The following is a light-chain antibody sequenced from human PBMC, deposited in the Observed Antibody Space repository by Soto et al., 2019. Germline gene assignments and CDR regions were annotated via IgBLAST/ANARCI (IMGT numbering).Light chain of an antibody. CDR2: DAS. V-gene: IGKV1-33*01. CDR1: QDISNY. J-gene: IGKJ2*01. Sequence: DIQMTQSPSSLSASVGDRVTITCQTSQDISNYLNWYQQKQGKAPKLLIYDASNMETGVPSRFSGSVSGTDFTFTISSLQPEDIATYYCQKYDNRPHTFCQGNKLEIK. CDR3: QKYDNRPHT.